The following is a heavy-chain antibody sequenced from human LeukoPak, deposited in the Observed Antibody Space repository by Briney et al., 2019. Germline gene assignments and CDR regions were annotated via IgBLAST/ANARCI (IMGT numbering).Heavy chain of an antibody. CDR2: IYPGDSDT. CDR3: ARQPHDYVWGSYLAPLDY. D-gene: IGHD3-16*01. V-gene: IGHV5-51*01. J-gene: IGHJ4*02. Sequence: GESPKISCKGSGYSFTSYWIGWVRQMPGKGLEWMGIIYPGDSDTRYSPSFQGQVTISADKSISTAYLQWSSLKASDTAMYYCARQPHDYVWGSYLAPLDYWGQGTLVTVSS. CDR1: GYSFTSYW.